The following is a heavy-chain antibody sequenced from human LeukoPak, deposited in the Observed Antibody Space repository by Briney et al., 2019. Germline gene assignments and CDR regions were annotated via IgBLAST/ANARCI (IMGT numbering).Heavy chain of an antibody. CDR2: ISSSSSTI. V-gene: IGHV3-48*01. CDR3: ATVYYDFWSGYPHDAFDI. D-gene: IGHD3-3*01. CDR1: GFTFSSYS. J-gene: IGHJ3*02. Sequence: PGGSLRLSCAASGFTFSSYSMNWVRQAPGKGLEWVSYISSSSSTIYYADSVKGRFTISRDNAKNSLYLQMNSLRAEDTAVCYCATVYYDFWSGYPHDAFDIWGQGTMVTVSS.